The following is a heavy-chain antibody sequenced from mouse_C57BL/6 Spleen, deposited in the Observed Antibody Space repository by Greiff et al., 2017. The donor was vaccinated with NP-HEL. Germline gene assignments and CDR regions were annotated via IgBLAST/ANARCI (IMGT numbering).Heavy chain of an antibody. CDR2: IHTNSGST. CDR1: GYTFTSYW. Sequence: VQLQQPGAELVKPGASVKLSCKASGYTFTSYWMPWVQQRPGQGLEWIGMIHTNSGSTNYTEKFKSKATLTVDESSSTAYMQLSSLTSEDSAVYYCARRGGAGYYYAMDDWGQGTSVTVSS. V-gene: IGHV1-64*01. CDR3: ARRGGAGYYYAMDD. J-gene: IGHJ4*01.